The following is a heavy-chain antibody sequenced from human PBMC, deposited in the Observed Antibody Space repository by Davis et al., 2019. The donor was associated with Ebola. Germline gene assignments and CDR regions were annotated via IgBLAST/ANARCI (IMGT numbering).Heavy chain of an antibody. Sequence: GESLKISCAASGFNFGDYAMNWVRQAPGKGLEWVGFIRSKAYGGKTEYAASVKGRFTISRDDSKSIAYMQMNSLKTEDTAVYYCATPTIAVAVSYYYYYGMDVWGKGTTVTVSS. CDR1: GFNFGDYA. D-gene: IGHD6-19*01. V-gene: IGHV3-49*04. J-gene: IGHJ6*04. CDR3: ATPTIAVAVSYYYYYGMDV. CDR2: IRSKAYGGKT.